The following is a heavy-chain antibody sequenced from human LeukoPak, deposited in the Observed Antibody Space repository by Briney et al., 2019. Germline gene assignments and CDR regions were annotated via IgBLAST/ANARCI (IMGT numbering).Heavy chain of an antibody. D-gene: IGHD3-22*01. V-gene: IGHV4-59*01. CDR3: ARTYYYDSSGYYYDYYFDY. Sequence: SETLSLTCTVSGGSISSYYWSWIRQPPGKGLEWIGYIYYSGSTNYNPSLKSRVTISVDTSKNRFSLKLSSVTAADTAVYYCARTYYYDSSGYYYDYYFDYWGQGTLVTVSS. CDR1: GGSISSYY. J-gene: IGHJ4*02. CDR2: IYYSGST.